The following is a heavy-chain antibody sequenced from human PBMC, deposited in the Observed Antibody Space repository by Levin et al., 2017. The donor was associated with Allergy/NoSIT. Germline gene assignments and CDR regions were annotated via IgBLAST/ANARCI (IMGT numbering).Heavy chain of an antibody. D-gene: IGHD6-19*01. Sequence: GESLKISCAASGFTFSSYAMSWARQAPGKGLEWVSAISGSGGSTYYADSVKGRFTISRDNSKNTLYLQMNSLRAEDTAVYYCAKRNRYSSGWILEDWGQGTLVTVSS. CDR1: GFTFSSYA. CDR2: ISGSGGST. J-gene: IGHJ4*02. CDR3: AKRNRYSSGWILED. V-gene: IGHV3-23*01.